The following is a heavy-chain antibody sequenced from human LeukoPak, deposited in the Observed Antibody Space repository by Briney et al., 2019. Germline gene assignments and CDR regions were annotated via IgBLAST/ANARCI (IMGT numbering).Heavy chain of an antibody. Sequence: GGSLRLSCAASGFTFSSYWMHWVRQAPGKGLVWVSGTNTDGSSTMYADSVKGRFTIARDNAKNTLYLQMNSLRAEDTAVYYCARETEMANLDYWGQGTLVTVSS. J-gene: IGHJ4*02. CDR3: ARETEMANLDY. CDR2: TNTDGSST. V-gene: IGHV3-74*03. CDR1: GFTFSSYW. D-gene: IGHD5-24*01.